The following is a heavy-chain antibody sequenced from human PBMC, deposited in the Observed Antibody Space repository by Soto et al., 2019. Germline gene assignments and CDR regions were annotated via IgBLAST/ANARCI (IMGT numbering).Heavy chain of an antibody. V-gene: IGHV1-69*06. Sequence: SVNVSCKASGGTFSSYAISWVRQAPGQGLEWMGGIIPIFGTANYAQKFQGRVTITADKSTSTAYMELSSLRSEDTAVYYCASVLTMVRGVIITYYGMDVWGQGTTVTVSS. CDR3: ASVLTMVRGVIITYYGMDV. CDR1: GGTFSSYA. J-gene: IGHJ6*02. CDR2: IIPIFGTA. D-gene: IGHD3-10*01.